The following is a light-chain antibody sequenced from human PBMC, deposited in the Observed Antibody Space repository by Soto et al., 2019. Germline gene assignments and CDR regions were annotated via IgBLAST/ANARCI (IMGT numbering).Light chain of an antibody. CDR3: QQHGSWGIT. J-gene: IGKJ3*01. CDR1: QSVSSNS. Sequence: EIVLTQSPATLSLSPGESATLSCRTSQSVSSNSLAWHQQKPGQAPRLLMYAASSRAAGIPGRFSGSGSGTDFTLTISRLEPEDFAVYYCQQHGSWGITFGPGTKVDIK. V-gene: IGKV3-20*01. CDR2: AAS.